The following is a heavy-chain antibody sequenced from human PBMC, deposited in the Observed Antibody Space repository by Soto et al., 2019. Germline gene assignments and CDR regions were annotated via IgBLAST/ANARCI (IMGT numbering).Heavy chain of an antibody. V-gene: IGHV4-30-2*01. CDR3: ARDTSYDFWSGYVGFDP. J-gene: IGHJ5*02. Sequence: QLQLQESGSGLVKPSQTLSLTCAVSGGSISSGGYSWSWIRQPPGKGLEWIGYVFHSGSTYYSPSLQSRVTISVDRSRNHFSLNLRSVTTADTTLYYCARDTSYDFWSGYVGFDPWGQGTLVTVSS. D-gene: IGHD3-3*01. CDR1: GGSISSGGYS. CDR2: VFHSGST.